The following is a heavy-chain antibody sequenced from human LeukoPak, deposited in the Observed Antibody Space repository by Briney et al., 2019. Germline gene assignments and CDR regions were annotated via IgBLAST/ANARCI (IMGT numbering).Heavy chain of an antibody. D-gene: IGHD6-13*01. J-gene: IGHJ4*02. CDR1: GFTFSTYG. V-gene: IGHV3-30*18. Sequence: PGGSLRLSCAASGFTFSTYGMHWVRQAPGKGLEWVAVISYDGSKYYADSVKGRFTISRDNSKNTLYLQMNSLRAEDTAVYYCAKSGTRSSWSPRVKTYLDYWGQGTLVTVSS. CDR2: ISYDGSK. CDR3: AKSGTRSSWSPRVKTYLDY.